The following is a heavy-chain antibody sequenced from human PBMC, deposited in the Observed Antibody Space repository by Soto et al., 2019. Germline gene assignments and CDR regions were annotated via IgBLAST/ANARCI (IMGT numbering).Heavy chain of an antibody. D-gene: IGHD3-22*01. J-gene: IGHJ5*02. V-gene: IGHV4-39*01. CDR3: AVVDSTGNWFDP. CDR2: MYYSGTT. CDR1: GGSISSSDFY. Sequence: QLQLQESGPGLVKPSETLSLTSTVSGGSISSSDFYWGWPRQPPGQGLDFIGSMYYSGTTYYNPSIKNRITISVDTAKNQFSLKLSSVTASDPAVYYCAVVDSTGNWFDPWGQGALVTVSS.